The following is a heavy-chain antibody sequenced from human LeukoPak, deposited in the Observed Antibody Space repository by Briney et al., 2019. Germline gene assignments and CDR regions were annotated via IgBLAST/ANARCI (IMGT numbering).Heavy chain of an antibody. Sequence: SETASLTCTVSGGSISSSSYYWGWIRQPPGKGLEWIGSIYYSGSTYYNPSLKSRVTISVDTSKKQFSLKLSSVTAADTAVYYCARLERYYYDRSGYDYWGQGTLVTVSS. CDR1: GGSISSSSYY. J-gene: IGHJ4*02. V-gene: IGHV4-39*01. CDR2: IYYSGST. D-gene: IGHD3-22*01. CDR3: ARLERYYYDRSGYDY.